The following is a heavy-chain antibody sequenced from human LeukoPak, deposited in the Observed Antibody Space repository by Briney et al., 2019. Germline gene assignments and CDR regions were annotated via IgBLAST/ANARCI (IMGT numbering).Heavy chain of an antibody. V-gene: IGHV3-23*01. D-gene: IGHD2-21*02. CDR2: ISGGGGST. Sequence: GGSLRLSCAASGFTFRSYALSWVRQAPGKGLEWVSSISGGGGSTYYADSVKGRFTISRDNSKNTLYLQMNSLRAEDTAVYYCANGLAYCGGGCYARFDYWGQGTLVTVSS. CDR3: ANGLAYCGGGCYARFDY. CDR1: GFTFRSYA. J-gene: IGHJ4*02.